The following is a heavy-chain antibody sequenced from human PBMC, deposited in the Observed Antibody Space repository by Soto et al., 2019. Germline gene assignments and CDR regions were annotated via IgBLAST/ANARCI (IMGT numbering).Heavy chain of an antibody. J-gene: IGHJ6*02. D-gene: IGHD2-15*01. CDR2: VIPLFSVS. CDR3: ATGGLGAGGYFYYGMDV. Sequence: QVQLVQSGAEVKKPGSSVKVSCKVSGGTLTRFAISWVRQAPGQGLEWMGGVIPLFSVSRQSKNFQERVTLTADEATSTVYMELRSLRSDDTATYYCATGGLGAGGYFYYGMDVWGPGTTVTVSS. CDR1: GGTLTRFA. V-gene: IGHV1-69*01.